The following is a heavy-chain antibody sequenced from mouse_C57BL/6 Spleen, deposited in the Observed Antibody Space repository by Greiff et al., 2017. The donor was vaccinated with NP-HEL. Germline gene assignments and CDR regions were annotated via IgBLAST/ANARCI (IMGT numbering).Heavy chain of an antibody. Sequence: EVKLEESGGGLVQPGGSMKLSCVASGFTFSNYWMNWVRQSPEKGLEWVAQIRLKSDNYATHYAESVKGRFTISRDDSKSSVYLQMNNLRAEDTGIYYCTGELRLRYAMDYWGQGTSVTVSS. J-gene: IGHJ4*01. CDR1: GFTFSNYW. V-gene: IGHV6-3*01. CDR2: IRLKSDNYAT. CDR3: TGELRLRYAMDY. D-gene: IGHD3-2*02.